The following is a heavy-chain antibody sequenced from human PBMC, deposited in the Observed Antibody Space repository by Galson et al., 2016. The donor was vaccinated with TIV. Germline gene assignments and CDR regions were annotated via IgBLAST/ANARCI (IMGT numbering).Heavy chain of an antibody. CDR3: AMGPGYTYGYIFDY. CDR1: GYIFTSWY. D-gene: IGHD5-18*01. Sequence: SVKVSCKASGYIFTSWYIHWVRQAPGQGLEWVGIVNPSGGTTSYAQKFQGRVTMTRDTSTSTVYMELNSLKSDDTAVYYCAMGPGYTYGYIFDYWGQGTLVTVAS. V-gene: IGHV1-46*01. J-gene: IGHJ4*02. CDR2: VNPSGGTT.